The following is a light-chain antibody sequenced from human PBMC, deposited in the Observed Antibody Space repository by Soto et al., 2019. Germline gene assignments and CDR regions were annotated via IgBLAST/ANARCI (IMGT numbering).Light chain of an antibody. Sequence: EIQITQSPSTLSAAVGDRVTITCRASQSISTWLAWYQQRPGKAPNLLIYDASTVESGTDFTLTISSLEPEAFAVYYCQHYLTSPKTSGQGT. CDR2: DAS. CDR1: QSISTW. CDR3: QHYLTSPKT. J-gene: IGKJ1*01. V-gene: IGKV1-5*01.